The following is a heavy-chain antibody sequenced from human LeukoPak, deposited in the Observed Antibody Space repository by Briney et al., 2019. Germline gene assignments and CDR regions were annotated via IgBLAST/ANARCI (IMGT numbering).Heavy chain of an antibody. CDR2: ISYSGST. J-gene: IGHJ4*02. Sequence: SETLSLTCTVSGGSFNSGSSYWSWIRQPAGKGLEWIGCISYSGSTNYNPSLRSRVTMSLDTSKNQFSLTLSSVTAADTAVYFCATRRVGATFDYWGQGTLVTVSS. CDR3: ATRRVGATFDY. CDR1: GGSFNSGSSY. V-gene: IGHV4-61*01. D-gene: IGHD1-26*01.